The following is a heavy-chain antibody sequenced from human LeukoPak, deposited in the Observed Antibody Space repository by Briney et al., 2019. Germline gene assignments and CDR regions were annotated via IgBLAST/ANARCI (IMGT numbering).Heavy chain of an antibody. CDR2: IYYSGIT. CDR1: GGSISSGDYY. V-gene: IGHV4-30-4*01. CDR3: ARERRGMTKLDY. Sequence: SQTLSLTCTVSGGSISSGDYYWSWIRQPPGKGLEWIGYIYYSGITYYNPSLKSRVTISVDTSKNQFSLKLRSVTAADTAVYYCARERRGMTKLDYWGQGTLVTVSS. J-gene: IGHJ4*02.